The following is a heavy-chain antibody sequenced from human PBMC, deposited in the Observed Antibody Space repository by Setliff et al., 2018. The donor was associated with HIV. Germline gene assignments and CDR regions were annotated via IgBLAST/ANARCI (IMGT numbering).Heavy chain of an antibody. CDR1: GGSISSYY. CDR3: ARIFGDQGYYYGMDV. V-gene: IGHV4-59*01. Sequence: SETLSLTCTVSGGSISSYYWSWIRQPPGKGLEWIGYIYYSGSTNYNPSLKSRVPISVDTSKNQFSLKLSSVIAADTAVYYCARIFGDQGYYYGMDVWGQGTTVTVSS. D-gene: IGHD3-3*01. J-gene: IGHJ6*02. CDR2: IYYSGST.